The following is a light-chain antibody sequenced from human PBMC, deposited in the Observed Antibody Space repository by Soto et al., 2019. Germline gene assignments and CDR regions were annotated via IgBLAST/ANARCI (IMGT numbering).Light chain of an antibody. Sequence: EIVLTQSPGTLSLSPGERATLSCRASQSVISSYLAWYQQKPGQAPRLLIYDTSTRATGIPARFSGSGSGTEFTLTISSLQSEDFAVYYCQQYNNWPPITFGQGTRLEI. CDR2: DTS. CDR1: QSVISSY. V-gene: IGKV3-15*01. J-gene: IGKJ5*01. CDR3: QQYNNWPPIT.